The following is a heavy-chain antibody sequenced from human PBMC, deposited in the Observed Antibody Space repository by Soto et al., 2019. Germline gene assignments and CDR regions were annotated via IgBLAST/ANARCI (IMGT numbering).Heavy chain of an antibody. D-gene: IGHD1-7*01. V-gene: IGHV3-53*01. CDR2: TYTGGYT. J-gene: IGHJ4*02. CDR3: AREVSGTSFDY. Sequence: LRLSCAASGFIVSDNYINWVRQAPVNGLEWVSATYTGGYTYYADSVKGRFTISRDNSKNTLHLQMNSLRAEDTAVYYCAREVSGTSFDYWGQGTLVTVSS. CDR1: GFIVSDNY.